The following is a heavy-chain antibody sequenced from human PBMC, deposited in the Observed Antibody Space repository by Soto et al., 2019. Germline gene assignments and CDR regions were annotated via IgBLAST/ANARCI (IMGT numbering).Heavy chain of an antibody. D-gene: IGHD3-3*01. CDR1: GFTFSSYA. CDR3: ARGLYYYFWSGYYAQPGYYYYYYYMDV. Sequence: PGGSLRLSCAASGFTFSSYAMSWVRQAPGKGLEWVSAISGSGGSTYYADSVKGRFTISRDNSKNTLYLQMNSLRAEDTAVYYFARGLYYYFWSGYYAQPGYYYYYYYMDVWGKGTTVSV. CDR2: ISGSGGST. V-gene: IGHV3-23*01. J-gene: IGHJ6*03.